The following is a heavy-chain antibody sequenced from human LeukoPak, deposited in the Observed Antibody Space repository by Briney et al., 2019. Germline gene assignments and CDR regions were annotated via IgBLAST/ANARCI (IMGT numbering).Heavy chain of an antibody. CDR3: ARGYCSGGSCYLSNWFDP. Sequence: SETLSLTCAVSGGSISSGGYSWSWIRQPPRKGLEWIGYIYHSGSTYYNPSLKSRVTISVDRSKNQFSLKLSSVTAADTAVYYCARGYCSGGSCYLSNWFDPWGQGTLVTVSS. D-gene: IGHD2-15*01. CDR2: IYHSGST. J-gene: IGHJ5*02. CDR1: GGSISSGGYS. V-gene: IGHV4-30-2*01.